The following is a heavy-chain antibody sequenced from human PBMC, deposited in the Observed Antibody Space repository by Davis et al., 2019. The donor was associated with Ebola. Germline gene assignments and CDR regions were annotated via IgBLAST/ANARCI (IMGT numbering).Heavy chain of an antibody. D-gene: IGHD3-9*01. CDR3: AKGMYDWLSDFDY. Sequence: GESLKISCAASGFTFSTYAMTWVRQAPGKGLEWVADIGKGGGDTHYADSVRGRFTISRDNPSSTLYLQMTSLRADDTALYYCAKGMYDWLSDFDYWGQGTLVTVSS. V-gene: IGHV3-23*01. J-gene: IGHJ4*02. CDR1: GFTFSTYA. CDR2: IGKGGGDT.